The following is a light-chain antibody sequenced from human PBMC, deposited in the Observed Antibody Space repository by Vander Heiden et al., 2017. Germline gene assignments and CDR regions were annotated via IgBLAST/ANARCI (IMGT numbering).Light chain of an antibody. Sequence: DTQMTQSPSTLSASVGDRVTITCRASQSINRWLAWYQQRPGKAPKLLIYTASNLQSGVPSRFSGSGSGTEFTLTISSLLPDDVATYYCLQYNSYPGTFGQGTKVEIK. CDR2: TAS. V-gene: IGKV1-5*03. CDR3: LQYNSYPGT. CDR1: QSINRW. J-gene: IGKJ1*01.